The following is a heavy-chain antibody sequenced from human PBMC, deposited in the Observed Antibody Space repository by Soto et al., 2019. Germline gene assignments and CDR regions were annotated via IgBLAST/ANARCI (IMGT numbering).Heavy chain of an antibody. J-gene: IGHJ4*02. Sequence: GGSLRLCCAASGFTFSSYWMSWVRQAPGKGLEWVANIKQDGSEKYYVDSVKGRFTISRDNAKNSLYLQMNSLRAEDTAVYYCARVWDRGYSGYDYFLIDYWGQGTLVTVSS. D-gene: IGHD5-12*01. V-gene: IGHV3-7*01. CDR2: IKQDGSEK. CDR1: GFTFSSYW. CDR3: ARVWDRGYSGYDYFLIDY.